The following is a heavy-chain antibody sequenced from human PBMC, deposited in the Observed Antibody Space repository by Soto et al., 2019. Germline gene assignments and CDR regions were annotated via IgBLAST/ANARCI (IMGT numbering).Heavy chain of an antibody. CDR1: GFTFSSYS. V-gene: IGHV3-21*01. CDR2: ISSSSSYI. CDR3: ARPGYDYGDYVYAFDI. Sequence: GGSLRLSCAASGFTFSSYSMNWVRQAPGKGLEWVSSISSSSSYIYYADSVKGRFTISRDNAKNSLYLQMNSLRAEDTAVYYCARPGYDYGDYVYAFDIWGQGTMVTVSS. J-gene: IGHJ3*02. D-gene: IGHD4-17*01.